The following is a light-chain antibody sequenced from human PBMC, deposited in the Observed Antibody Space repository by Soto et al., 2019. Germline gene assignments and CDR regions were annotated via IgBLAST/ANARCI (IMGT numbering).Light chain of an antibody. CDR3: SSYASSSTLGVV. Sequence: QSALTQPASMSGSPGQSITISCTGTSSDVGGYNYVSWYQQHPVKVPKLMIYDVSNRPSGVSNRFSGSKSGNTASLTISGLQAEDEADYYCSSYASSSTLGVVFGGGTKLTVL. CDR2: DVS. J-gene: IGLJ2*01. CDR1: SSDVGGYNY. V-gene: IGLV2-14*03.